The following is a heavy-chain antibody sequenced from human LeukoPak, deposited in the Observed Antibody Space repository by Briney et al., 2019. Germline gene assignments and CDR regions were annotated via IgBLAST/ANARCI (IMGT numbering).Heavy chain of an antibody. V-gene: IGHV1-69*01. CDR1: GGTFSSYA. CDR3: ARGKLYSSGWYPDLGDAFDI. Sequence: ASVKVSCKASGGTFSSYAISWVRQAPGQGLEWMGGIIPIFGTANYAQKFQGRVTITANESTTTAYMELSSLRSEDTAVYYCARGKLYSSGWYPDLGDAFDIWGQGTMVTVSS. CDR2: IIPIFGTA. J-gene: IGHJ3*02. D-gene: IGHD6-19*01.